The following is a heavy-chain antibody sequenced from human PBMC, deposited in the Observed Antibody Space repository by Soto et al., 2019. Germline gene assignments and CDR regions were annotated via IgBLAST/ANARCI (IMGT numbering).Heavy chain of an antibody. Sequence: QVQLVQSGPEVKKPGAAVKVSCKTSGYTFTTFGISWVRQAPGQGLEWMGWISTSKGNTNYAQKFQGRVTITADESTSTAYMEMSSLRSEETAVYYCARAPSMVRGVSDWFAPWGQGTLVTVSS. CDR1: GYTFTTFG. D-gene: IGHD3-10*01. V-gene: IGHV1-18*01. CDR3: ARAPSMVRGVSDWFAP. J-gene: IGHJ5*02. CDR2: ISTSKGNT.